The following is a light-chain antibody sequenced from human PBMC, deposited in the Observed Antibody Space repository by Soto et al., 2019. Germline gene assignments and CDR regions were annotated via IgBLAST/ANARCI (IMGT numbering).Light chain of an antibody. V-gene: IGKV1-12*01. CDR3: QQAASFPIT. CDR2: TGS. CDR1: QDIKNW. Sequence: DIQMTQSPSSLSASVGDRVTIAGQASQDIKNWLAWYQQKPGKAPNLLIYTGSSLQSGVPSRFSGSGSGTDFTLTINSLQPEDFATYYCQQAASFPITFGQGTRLEI. J-gene: IGKJ5*01.